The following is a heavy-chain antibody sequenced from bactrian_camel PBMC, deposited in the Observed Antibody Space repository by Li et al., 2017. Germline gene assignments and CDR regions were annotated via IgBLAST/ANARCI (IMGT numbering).Heavy chain of an antibody. CDR1: GYTYSRSSYC. J-gene: IGHJ6*01. CDR3: ALDRFGCYGLSAENFGT. CDR2: IDSDGRT. D-gene: IGHD3*01. Sequence: QVQLVESGGGSVQAGGSLKLSCVTSGYTYSRSSYCMAWFRQAPGKEREGVATIDSDGRTVYAESVKGRFTISKDNAKNTLFLQMNGLKPEDTARYYCALDRFGCYGLSAENFGTWGQGTRSPSP. V-gene: IGHV3S55*01.